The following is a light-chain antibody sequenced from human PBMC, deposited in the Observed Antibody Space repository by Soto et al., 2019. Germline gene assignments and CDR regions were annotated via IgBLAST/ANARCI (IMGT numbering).Light chain of an antibody. CDR2: DVV. V-gene: IGLV2-14*01. J-gene: IGLJ2*01. CDR3: SSYTSSTARI. Sequence: QSALTQPASVSGSPGQSITISCTGTSSDVGGFNSVSWYQQHPGKAPKLMIYDVVNRPSGVSNRVSGSKSGNTASMTISGIRGEDEANYYCSSYTSSTARIVGGGTKLTVL. CDR1: SSDVGGFNS.